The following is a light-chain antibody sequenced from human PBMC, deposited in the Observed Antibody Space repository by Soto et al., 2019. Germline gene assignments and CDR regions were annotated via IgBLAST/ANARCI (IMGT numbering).Light chain of an antibody. Sequence: QSALTQPASVSGSPGQSITISCTGTSIEVGGYNYVSWYQHHPGKAPKLMIYGVTNRPSGVSIRFSGSKSGNTASLTISGLQPEDEADYYCTSYIHRRTLVVFGGGTQLTVL. CDR1: SIEVGGYNY. CDR3: TSYIHRRTLVV. J-gene: IGLJ2*01. CDR2: GVT. V-gene: IGLV2-14*01.